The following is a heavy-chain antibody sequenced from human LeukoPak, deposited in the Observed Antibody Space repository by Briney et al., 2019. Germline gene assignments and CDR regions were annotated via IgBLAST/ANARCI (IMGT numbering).Heavy chain of an antibody. J-gene: IGHJ3*02. D-gene: IGHD3-22*01. V-gene: IGHV1-69*01. CDR1: GGTFSSYA. CDR3: ARDRFNYYYDSSGYRDAFDI. Sequence: SVNVSCKASGGTFSSYAISWVRQAPGQGLEWMGGIIPIFGTANYAQKFQGRVTITADESTSTAYMELSSLRSEDTAVYYCARDRFNYYYDSSGYRDAFDIWGQGTMVTVSS. CDR2: IIPIFGTA.